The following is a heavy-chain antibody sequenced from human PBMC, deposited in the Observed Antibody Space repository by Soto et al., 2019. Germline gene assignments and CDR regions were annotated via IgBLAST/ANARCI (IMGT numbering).Heavy chain of an antibody. V-gene: IGHV4-39*01. Sequence: QLQLQESGPGLVKPSETLSLTCTVSGDSISSRNRYWGWIRQPPGKGLEWIGSIDYSGRAYYNPSLKDRVTISVDTSKNQFSLKVTSVTAADTAVYYCARHEGSGYWGGNLNYWGQGTLVTVSS. J-gene: IGHJ4*02. D-gene: IGHD3-3*01. CDR1: GDSISSRNRY. CDR2: IDYSGRA. CDR3: ARHEGSGYWGGNLNY.